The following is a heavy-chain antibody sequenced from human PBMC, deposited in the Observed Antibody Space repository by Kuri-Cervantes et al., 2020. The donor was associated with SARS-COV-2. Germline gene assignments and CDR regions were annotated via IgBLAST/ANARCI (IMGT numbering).Heavy chain of an antibody. CDR3: AAQGEHQLTFTDY. V-gene: IGHV4-61*02. CDR2: IYTSEST. CDR1: GGSISSGSYY. Sequence: SETLSLTCTVSGGSISSGSYYWSWIRQPAGKGLEWIGRIYTSESTNYNPSIKSRVTISVDTSKNQFSLKLRSLTAADTAVYYCAAQGEHQLTFTDYWGQGTLVTVSS. D-gene: IGHD3-16*01. J-gene: IGHJ4*02.